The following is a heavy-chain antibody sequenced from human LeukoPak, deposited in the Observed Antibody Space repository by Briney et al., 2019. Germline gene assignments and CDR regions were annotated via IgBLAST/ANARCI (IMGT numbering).Heavy chain of an antibody. J-gene: IGHJ4*02. CDR3: ARDHEYSSSWYRGGGYFDY. D-gene: IGHD6-13*01. Sequence: VASVKVSCKASGYTFTSYYMHWVRQAPGQGLEWMGIINPSGGSTSYAQKFQGRVTMTRDTSTSTVYMELSSLRSEDTAVYYCARDHEYSSSWYRGGGYFDYWGQGTLVTVSS. V-gene: IGHV1-46*01. CDR1: GYTFTSYY. CDR2: INPSGGST.